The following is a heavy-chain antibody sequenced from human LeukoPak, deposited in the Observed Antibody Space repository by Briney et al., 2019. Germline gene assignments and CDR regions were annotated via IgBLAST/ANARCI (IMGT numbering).Heavy chain of an antibody. Sequence: SETLSLTCAVYGGSFSGYYWSWIRQPPGKGLEWIGEINHSGSTNYNPSLKSRVTISVDTSKNQFSLKLSSVTAADTAVYYCAMRGYSYGPTDYWGQGTLVTVSS. J-gene: IGHJ4*02. CDR1: GGSFSGYY. V-gene: IGHV4-34*01. CDR3: AMRGYSYGPTDY. D-gene: IGHD5-18*01. CDR2: INHSGST.